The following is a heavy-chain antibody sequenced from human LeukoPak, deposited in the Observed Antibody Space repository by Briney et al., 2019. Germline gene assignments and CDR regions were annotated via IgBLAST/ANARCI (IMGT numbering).Heavy chain of an antibody. CDR1: GGSISSGDYY. V-gene: IGHV4-30-4*01. CDR3: ARAPVGGREHYFDY. CDR2: IYYSGST. Sequence: SQTLSLTCTVSGGSISSGDYYWSWIRQPPGKGLEWIGYIYYSGSTYYNPSLKSRVTISVDTSKNQFSLKLSSVTAADTAVYYCARAPVGGREHYFDYWGQGTLVTVSS. J-gene: IGHJ4*02. D-gene: IGHD1-26*01.